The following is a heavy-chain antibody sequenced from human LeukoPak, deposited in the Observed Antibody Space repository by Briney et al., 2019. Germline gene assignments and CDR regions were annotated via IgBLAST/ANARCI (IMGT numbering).Heavy chain of an antibody. J-gene: IGHJ4*02. CDR3: AGWGIVAAGTVGY. CDR1: GGSISSGGYY. Sequence: SETLSLTCAVSGGSISSGGYYWSWIRQPPGKGLEWIGYIYYSGSTNYNPSLESRVTISVDTSKNQFSLKLSSVTAADTAVYYCAGWGIVAAGTVGYWGQGTLVTVSS. V-gene: IGHV4-61*08. D-gene: IGHD6-13*01. CDR2: IYYSGST.